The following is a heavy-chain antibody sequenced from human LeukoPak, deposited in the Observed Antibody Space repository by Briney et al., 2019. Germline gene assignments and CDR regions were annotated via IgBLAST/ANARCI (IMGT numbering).Heavy chain of an antibody. CDR1: GGSISSYY. Sequence: PSETLSLTCTVSGGSISSYYWSWIRQPPGKGLEWIGYIYYSGSTNYNPSLKSRVTISVDTSKNQFSLKLSSVTAADAAVYYCARDGEGFYGGFDYWGQGTLVTVSS. CDR3: ARDGEGFYGGFDY. CDR2: IYYSGST. V-gene: IGHV4-59*01. D-gene: IGHD4-23*01. J-gene: IGHJ4*02.